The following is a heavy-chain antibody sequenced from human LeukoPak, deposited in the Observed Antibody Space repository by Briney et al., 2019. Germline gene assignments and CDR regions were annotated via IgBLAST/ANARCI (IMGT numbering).Heavy chain of an antibody. CDR1: GFTFSSYW. CDR2: INSDGSSI. Sequence: PGGSLRLSCAASGFTFSSYWMHWVCQAPGKGLVWVSRINSDGSSINYADSVKGRFTISRDNAKNTLYLQMNSLRAEDTAVYYCAKVRGYSYALNYRGQGALVTVSS. V-gene: IGHV3-74*01. J-gene: IGHJ4*02. CDR3: AKVRGYSYALNY. D-gene: IGHD5-18*01.